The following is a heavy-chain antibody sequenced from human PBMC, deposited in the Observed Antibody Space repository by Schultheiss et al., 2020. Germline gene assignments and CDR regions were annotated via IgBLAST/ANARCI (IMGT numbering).Heavy chain of an antibody. CDR2: IIPILGIA. CDR3: ARDLAGYCNNGVCSHTN. V-gene: IGHV1-69*04. CDR1: GGTFSSYA. J-gene: IGHJ4*02. D-gene: IGHD2-8*01. Sequence: SVKVSCKASGGTFSSYAISWVRQAPGQGLEWMGRIIPILGIANYAQKFQGRVTITADKSTSTAYMELSSLRSEDTAVYYCARDLAGYCNNGVCSHTNWGQGTLVTVSS.